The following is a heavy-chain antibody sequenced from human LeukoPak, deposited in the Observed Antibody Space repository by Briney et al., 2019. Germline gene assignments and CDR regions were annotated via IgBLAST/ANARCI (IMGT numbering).Heavy chain of an antibody. Sequence: PGGSLRLPCAASGFTFSSHAMHWVRQAPGKGLEWVAVISYDGSTKYSADSVKGRFTISRDNSKNTLYLQMNSLRAEDTAIYYCARTVAGTQWWYGMDVWGQGTTVTVSS. CDR1: GFTFSSHA. J-gene: IGHJ6*02. CDR2: ISYDGSTK. D-gene: IGHD6-19*01. V-gene: IGHV3-30-3*01. CDR3: ARTVAGTQWWYGMDV.